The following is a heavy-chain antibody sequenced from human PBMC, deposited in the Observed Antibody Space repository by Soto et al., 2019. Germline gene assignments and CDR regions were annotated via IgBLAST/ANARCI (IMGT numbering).Heavy chain of an antibody. Sequence: LSLTCTVSGGSTSSGGYYWSWIRQHPGKGLEWIGYIYYSGSTYYNPSLKSRVTISVDTSKNQFSLKLSSVTAADTAVYYCARATIAYDSSGYYHFDYWGQGTLVTVSS. J-gene: IGHJ4*02. CDR1: GGSTSSGGYY. V-gene: IGHV4-31*03. D-gene: IGHD3-22*01. CDR2: IYYSGST. CDR3: ARATIAYDSSGYYHFDY.